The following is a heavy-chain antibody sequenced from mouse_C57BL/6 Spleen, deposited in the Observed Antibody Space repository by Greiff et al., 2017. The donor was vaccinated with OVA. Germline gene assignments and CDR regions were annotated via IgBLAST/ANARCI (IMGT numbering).Heavy chain of an antibody. CDR3: TRRLLLFDY. J-gene: IGHJ2*01. D-gene: IGHD3-2*02. CDR2: IDPETGGT. V-gene: IGHV1-15*01. Sequence: QVQLKESGAELVRPGASVTLSCKASGYTFTDYEMHWVKQTPVHGLEWIGAIDPETGGTAYNQKFKGKAILTADKSSSTAYMELRSLTSEDSAVYYCTRRLLLFDYWGQGTTLTVSS. CDR1: GYTFTDYE.